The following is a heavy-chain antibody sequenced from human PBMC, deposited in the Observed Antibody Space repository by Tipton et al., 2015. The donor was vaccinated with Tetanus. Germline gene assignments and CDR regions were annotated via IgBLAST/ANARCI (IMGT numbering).Heavy chain of an antibody. J-gene: IGHJ6*02. D-gene: IGHD3-16*01. CDR1: GDSLSNGDYY. V-gene: IGHV4-30-4*01. CDR2: IYYRVRT. Sequence: LSLTCTVSGDSLSNGDYYWSWSRQPPGKGLESIGYIYYRVRTYYNTSLKSRVTISVARSKNHFSLRLSSVTAADTAVYYCARDHGIRWGRMGYYYGMDVWGQGTTVLVSS. CDR3: ARDHGIRWGRMGYYYGMDV.